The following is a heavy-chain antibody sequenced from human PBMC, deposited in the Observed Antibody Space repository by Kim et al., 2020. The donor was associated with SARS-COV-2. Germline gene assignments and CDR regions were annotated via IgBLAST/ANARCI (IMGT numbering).Heavy chain of an antibody. CDR1: GGSISSYCYT. D-gene: IGHD2-15*01. V-gene: IGHV4-30-2*01. Sequence: SETLSLTCAVSGGSISSYCYTWIRMRQAPGKDLVGLIYNSDSTSSNYNPTLKSRISIYADRNKNYLYLKLISVTAADTAAYYCARGYCSGSRYDFYVWG. CDR2: NSDSTSS. J-gene: IGHJ6*02. CDR3: ARGYCSGSRYDFYV.